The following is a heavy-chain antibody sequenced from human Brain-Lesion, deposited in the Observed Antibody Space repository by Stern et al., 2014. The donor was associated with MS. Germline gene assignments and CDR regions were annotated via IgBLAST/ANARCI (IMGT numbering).Heavy chain of an antibody. D-gene: IGHD1-7*01. CDR1: GFTFSSYS. CDR2: ISSSSSYI. CDR3: ARGLTGTRLFDY. V-gene: IGHV3-21*01. J-gene: IGHJ4*02. Sequence: EDQLVESGGGLVKPGGSLRLSCAASGFTFSSYSMNWVRQAPGKGLEWVSSISSSSSYIYYADSVKGRFTISRDNAKNSLYLQMNSLRAEDTAVYYCARGLTGTRLFDYWGQGTLVTVSS.